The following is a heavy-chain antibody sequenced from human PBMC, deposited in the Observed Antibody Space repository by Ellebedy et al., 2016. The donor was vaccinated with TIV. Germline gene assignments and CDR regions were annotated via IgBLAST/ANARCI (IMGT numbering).Heavy chain of an antibody. CDR1: GGSITSSSYY. V-gene: IGHV4-39*01. Sequence: SETLSLTXTVSGGSITSSSYYWGWIRQPPGKGLEWIGSIYYSGSTYYNSSLKSRVTISVDTSKNQFSLKLNSVTAADTAVYYCATHPQLLTSDCWGQGTLVTVSS. CDR2: IYYSGST. CDR3: ATHPQLLTSDC. D-gene: IGHD1-1*01. J-gene: IGHJ4*02.